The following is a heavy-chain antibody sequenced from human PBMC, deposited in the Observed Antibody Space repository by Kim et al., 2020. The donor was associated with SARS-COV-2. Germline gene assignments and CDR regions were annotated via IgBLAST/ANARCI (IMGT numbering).Heavy chain of an antibody. Sequence: GGSLRLSCEVSGFIFNNHALSWVRQAPGKGLDWVSAIDKSGGSTFYADSVKGRFTISRDTSKKTLYLHMNSLRAEDTAVYYCSKRAGGYSWNPDAYWGQG. V-gene: IGHV3-23*01. CDR3: SKRAGGYSWNPDAY. D-gene: IGHD1-20*01. CDR2: IDKSGGST. J-gene: IGHJ4*02. CDR1: GFIFNNHA.